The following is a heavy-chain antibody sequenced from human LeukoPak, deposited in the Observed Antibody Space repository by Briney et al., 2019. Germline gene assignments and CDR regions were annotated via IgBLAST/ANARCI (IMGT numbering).Heavy chain of an antibody. V-gene: IGHV3-23*01. CDR1: GFTFSSYA. J-gene: IGHJ4*02. CDR3: AKDLDSSSWLLGGFDC. CDR2: INGGGVNT. Sequence: PGGSLRLSCAAYGFTFSSYAMSWVRQAPGKGLEWVSTINGGGVNTHYADSVGGRFTISRDNSKNTLYLQMNSLRAEDTAVYYCAKDLDSSSWLLGGFDCWGQGTLVTVSS. D-gene: IGHD6-13*01.